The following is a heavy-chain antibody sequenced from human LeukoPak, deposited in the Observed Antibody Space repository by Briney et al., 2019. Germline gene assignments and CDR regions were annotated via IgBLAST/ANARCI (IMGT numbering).Heavy chain of an antibody. Sequence: ASVNVSCKASGYTFTGYYMHWVRQAPGQGLEWMGWINPNSGGTNYAQKFQGRVTMTRDTSISTAYMELSRLRSDDTAVYYCARDLIIAARSGFDYWGQGTLVTVSS. CDR2: INPNSGGT. J-gene: IGHJ4*02. V-gene: IGHV1-2*02. CDR1: GYTFTGYY. CDR3: ARDLIIAARSGFDY. D-gene: IGHD6-6*01.